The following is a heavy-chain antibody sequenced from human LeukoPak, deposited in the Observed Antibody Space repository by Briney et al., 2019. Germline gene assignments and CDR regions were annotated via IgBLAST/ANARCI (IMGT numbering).Heavy chain of an antibody. J-gene: IGHJ6*02. CDR3: ARDRGAYYYGMDV. V-gene: IGHV4-31*03. D-gene: IGHD1-26*01. Sequence: PSETLSLTCTVSGGSISSGGYYWSWIRQHPGKGLEWIGYISYSGSTYYNPSLKSRVTISVDTSKNQFSLKLSSVTAADTAMYSCARDRGAYYYGMDVWGQGTTVTVSS. CDR2: ISYSGST. CDR1: GGSISSGGYY.